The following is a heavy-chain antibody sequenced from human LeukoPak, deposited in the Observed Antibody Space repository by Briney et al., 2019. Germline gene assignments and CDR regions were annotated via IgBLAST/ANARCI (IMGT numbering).Heavy chain of an antibody. V-gene: IGHV5-51*01. D-gene: IGHD3-16*01. Sequence: GESLKISCKGSGYSFSSYWIAWVRQMPGKGLEWMGIIYPGDSDSKYSRSFEGQVTASADKSINTAYLQWSSLKASDSAMYYCARRLGGADVFDIWGQGTMVTVSS. CDR1: GYSFSSYW. J-gene: IGHJ3*02. CDR2: IYPGDSDS. CDR3: ARRLGGADVFDI.